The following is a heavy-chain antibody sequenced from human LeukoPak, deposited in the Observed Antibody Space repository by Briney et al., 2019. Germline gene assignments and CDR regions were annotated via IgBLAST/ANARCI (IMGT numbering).Heavy chain of an antibody. V-gene: IGHV1-18*01. J-gene: IGHJ4*02. D-gene: IGHD3-16*01. CDR3: ARDVNYAFDY. Sequence: AASVKVSCKPSGYSFTRNGISWVRQAPGQGLEWKAWISANSGNTNYAQNFQDRVTLTTDTSTSTAYMELRSLRSDDTAVYYCARDVNYAFDYWGQGTLVTVSS. CDR2: ISANSGNT. CDR1: GYSFTRNG.